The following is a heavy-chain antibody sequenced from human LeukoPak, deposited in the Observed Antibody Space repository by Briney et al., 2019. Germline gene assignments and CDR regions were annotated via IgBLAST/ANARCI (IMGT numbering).Heavy chain of an antibody. Sequence: GGSLRLSCAASGFTVSSNYMSWVRQAPGKGLEWVSSISSSSSYIYYADSVKGRFTISRDNAKNSLYLQMNSLRAEDTAVYYCARDTRIATRPPDYWGQGTLVTVSS. CDR3: ARDTRIATRPPDY. CDR1: GFTVSSNY. CDR2: ISSSSSYI. D-gene: IGHD6-6*01. V-gene: IGHV3-21*01. J-gene: IGHJ4*02.